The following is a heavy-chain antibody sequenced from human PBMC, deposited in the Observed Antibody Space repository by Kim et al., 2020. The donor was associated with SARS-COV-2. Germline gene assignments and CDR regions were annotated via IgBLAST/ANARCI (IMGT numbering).Heavy chain of an antibody. J-gene: IGHJ4*02. D-gene: IGHD6-19*01. CDR3: AREGAVAGTHRDLLFGY. V-gene: IGHV4-34*01. CDR1: GGSFSGYY. Sequence: SETLSLTCAVYGGSFSGYYWSWIRQPPGKGLEWIGEINHSGSTNYNPSLKSRVTISVDTSKNQFSLKLSSVTAADTAVYYCAREGAVAGTHRDLLFGYWGQGTLVTVSS. CDR2: INHSGST.